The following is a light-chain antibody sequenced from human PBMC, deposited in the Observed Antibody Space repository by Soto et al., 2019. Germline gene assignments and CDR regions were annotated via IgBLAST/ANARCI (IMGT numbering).Light chain of an antibody. J-gene: IGKJ4*01. CDR3: MQGLQTHT. Sequence: DIVMTQSPLSLPVTPGEPASISCRSSQSLLHSNGYNYLDWYLQKPGQSPQLLIYLGSNRASGVPDRFSGSGSGTGFTLKISRVEAEDVGVYYCMQGLQTHTFGGGTRVEIK. V-gene: IGKV2-28*01. CDR2: LGS. CDR1: QSLLHSNGYNY.